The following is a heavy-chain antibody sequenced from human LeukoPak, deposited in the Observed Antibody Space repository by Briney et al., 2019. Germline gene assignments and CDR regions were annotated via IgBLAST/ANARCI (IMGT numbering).Heavy chain of an antibody. CDR1: GGSFSGYY. CDR2: INHSGST. CDR3: ARWGSGWSYFDY. V-gene: IGHV4-34*01. Sequence: SETLSLTCAVYGGSFSGYYWSWIRQPPGKGLEWIGEINHSGSTNYNPSLKSRVTISVDSSKNQFSLKLSSVTAADTAVYYCARWGSGWSYFDYWGQGTLVTVSS. D-gene: IGHD6-19*01. J-gene: IGHJ4*02.